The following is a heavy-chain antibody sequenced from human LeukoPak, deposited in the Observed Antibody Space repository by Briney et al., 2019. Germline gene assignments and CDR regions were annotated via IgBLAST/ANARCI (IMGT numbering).Heavy chain of an antibody. Sequence: PSETLSLTCAVYGGSFSGYYWSWIRQPPGKGLEWIGEINHSGSTNYNPSLKSRVTISVDTSKNQFSLKLSSVTAADTAVYYCARVRRERFSTRYYLDVWGKGTTVTVSS. D-gene: IGHD3-3*01. CDR2: INHSGST. J-gene: IGHJ6*03. CDR3: ARVRRERFSTRYYLDV. V-gene: IGHV4-34*01. CDR1: GGSFSGYY.